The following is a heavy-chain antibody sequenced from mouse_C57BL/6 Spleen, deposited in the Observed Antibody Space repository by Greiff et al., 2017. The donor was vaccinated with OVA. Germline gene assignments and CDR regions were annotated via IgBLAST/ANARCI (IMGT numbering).Heavy chain of an antibody. CDR2: INPNNGGT. Sequence: EVQLQESGPELVKPGASVKMSCKASGYTFTDYNMHWVKQSHGKSLEWIGYINPNNGGTSYNQKFKGKATLTVNKSSSTAYMELRSLTSEDSAVYYCARRFYYGSSWYFDVWGTGTTVTVSS. V-gene: IGHV1-22*01. CDR3: ARRFYYGSSWYFDV. J-gene: IGHJ1*03. CDR1: GYTFTDYN. D-gene: IGHD1-1*01.